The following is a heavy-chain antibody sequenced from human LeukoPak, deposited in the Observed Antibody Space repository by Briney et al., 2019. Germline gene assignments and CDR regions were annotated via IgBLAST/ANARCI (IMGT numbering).Heavy chain of an antibody. CDR2: IHPVDSDI. CDR1: GYSFINYW. J-gene: IGHJ4*02. CDR3: ARGLYGNDRAY. V-gene: IGHV5-51*01. Sequence: GESLKISCKASGYSFINYWIGWVRQMPGKGLEWMGIIHPVDSDIRYSPSFQGQVTISADKSVSTAYLQWSSLKTSDTAIYCCARGLYGNDRAYWGQGTLVTVSS. D-gene: IGHD1-26*01.